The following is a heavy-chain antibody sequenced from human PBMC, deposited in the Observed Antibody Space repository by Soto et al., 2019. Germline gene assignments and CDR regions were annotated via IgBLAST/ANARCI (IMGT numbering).Heavy chain of an antibody. CDR1: GFRFDGYG. Sequence: GGSLRLSCAAFGFRFDGYGMSWVRQVPGKGLEWVSGINRDGGSTGYADSVKGRFTISRDNAKNSLYLQMNSLRAEDTAFYYCARAPGFYGDFFDYWGQGTLVTVSS. V-gene: IGHV3-20*04. D-gene: IGHD4-17*01. CDR3: ARAPGFYGDFFDY. J-gene: IGHJ4*02. CDR2: INRDGGST.